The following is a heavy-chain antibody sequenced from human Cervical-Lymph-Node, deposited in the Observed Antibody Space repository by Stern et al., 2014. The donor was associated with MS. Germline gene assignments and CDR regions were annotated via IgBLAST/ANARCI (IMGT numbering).Heavy chain of an antibody. V-gene: IGHV1-69*02. D-gene: IGHD1-1*01. Sequence: QVPLVPSGSEVMTPGSSVKLSCKASGGPFSTYTIAWVRQAPGQGLEWMCRIIPIVGIANNAQKFQGRVAITADRSTSTAYLALSGLTSEDTAVYYCAKSLNFEIEAFDVWGQGTMLSVSA. J-gene: IGHJ3*01. CDR2: IIPIVGIA. CDR3: AKSLNFEIEAFDV. CDR1: GGPFSTYT.